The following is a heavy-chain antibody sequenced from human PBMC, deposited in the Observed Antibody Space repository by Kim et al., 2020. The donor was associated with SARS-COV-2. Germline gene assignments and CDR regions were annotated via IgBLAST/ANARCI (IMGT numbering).Heavy chain of an antibody. CDR3: ARASDDAFDI. CDR1: GGSISSYY. V-gene: IGHV4-59*13. CDR2: IYYSGST. Sequence: SETLSLTCTVSGGSISSYYWSWIRQPPGKGLEWIGYIYYSGSTNYNPSLKSRVTISVDTSKNQFSLKLSSVTAADTAVYYCARASDDAFDIWGQGTMVTVSS. J-gene: IGHJ3*02.